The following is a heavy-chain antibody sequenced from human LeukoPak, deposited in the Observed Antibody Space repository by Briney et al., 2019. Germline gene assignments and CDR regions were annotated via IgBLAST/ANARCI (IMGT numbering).Heavy chain of an antibody. J-gene: IGHJ4*02. D-gene: IGHD2/OR15-2a*01. Sequence: GRSLRLSCAASGFTFDDYAMHWVRQAPGKGLEWVSGISWNSGSIDYAASVKGRFTISRDNAKKSLYLQMNSLRAEDTALYYCAKGGRVIVAALDYWGQGTLVTVSS. V-gene: IGHV3-9*01. CDR3: AKGGRVIVAALDY. CDR2: ISWNSGSI. CDR1: GFTFDDYA.